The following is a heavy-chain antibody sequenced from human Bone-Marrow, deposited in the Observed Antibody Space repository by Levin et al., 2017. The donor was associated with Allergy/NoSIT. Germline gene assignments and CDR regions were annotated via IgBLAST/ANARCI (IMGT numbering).Heavy chain of an antibody. D-gene: IGHD3-22*01. J-gene: IGHJ4*02. CDR3: ATTAGRGGDTSGYYLGLDY. CDR1: GFTFGNYA. Sequence: GESLKISCTASGFTFGNYAVHWVRQAPGKGLEWVSIISYDGSNKYYADSVKGRFTVSRDNSKNTLSLQMDSLRLEDTAVYYCATTAGRGGDTSGYYLGLDYWGQGTLVTVSA. V-gene: IGHV3-30*04. CDR2: ISYDGSNK.